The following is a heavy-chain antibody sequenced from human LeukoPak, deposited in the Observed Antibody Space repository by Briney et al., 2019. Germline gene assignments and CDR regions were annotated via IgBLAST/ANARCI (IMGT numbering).Heavy chain of an antibody. J-gene: IGHJ4*02. D-gene: IGHD3-10*01. CDR2: VYYSGST. Sequence: SETLSPTCTISGGSISDYYWSWIRQPPGKGLEWIGYVYYSGSTKYNPSLNSRVTISSDTSKKQLSLKVTSVTAADTAVYYCARRRAVPGHYYFDYWGQGILVTVSS. CDR1: GGSISDYY. CDR3: ARRRAVPGHYYFDY. V-gene: IGHV4-59*08.